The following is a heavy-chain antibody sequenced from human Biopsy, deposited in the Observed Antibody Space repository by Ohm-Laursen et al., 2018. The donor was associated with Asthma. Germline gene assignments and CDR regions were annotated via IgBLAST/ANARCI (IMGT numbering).Heavy chain of an antibody. CDR2: IIPIFGIA. J-gene: IGHJ4*02. CDR1: GGTFGNYA. Sequence: SSVKVSCKASGGTFGNYAISWVRQAPGQGLEWMGGIIPIFGIANYAQKFQGRVTITADKSTSTAYMELSSLRSEDTAVYYCARGGSYSSRRYYFDYWGQGTLVTVSS. D-gene: IGHD1-26*01. V-gene: IGHV1-69*17. CDR3: ARGGSYSSRRYYFDY.